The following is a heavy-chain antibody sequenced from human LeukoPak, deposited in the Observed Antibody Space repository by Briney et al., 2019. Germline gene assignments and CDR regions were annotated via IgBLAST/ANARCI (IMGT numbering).Heavy chain of an antibody. J-gene: IGHJ4*02. CDR1: GYTFTGYY. CDR3: ARSDDYGDPYFDY. D-gene: IGHD4-17*01. V-gene: IGHV1-2*02. CDR2: MNSQTGVT. Sequence: ASVKVSCKASGYTFTGYYLHWVRQAPGQGLEWVGWMNSQTGVTDCAQSFQGRVTMTRDTSISTAYMELSRLRSDDTAVYYCARSDDYGDPYFDYWGQGTLVTVSS.